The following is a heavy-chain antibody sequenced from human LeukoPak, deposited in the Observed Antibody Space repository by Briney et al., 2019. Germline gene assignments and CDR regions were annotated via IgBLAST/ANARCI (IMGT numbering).Heavy chain of an antibody. D-gene: IGHD4-17*01. J-gene: IGHJ3*02. V-gene: IGHV3-23*01. CDR2: ISGSGGST. CDR3: AKDLNSTVSVSAFDI. CDR1: GFTFSSYA. Sequence: PGGSLRLSCAASGFTFSSYAMSWVRQAPGQGLEWVSAISGSGGSTYYADSVKGRFTISRDNSKNTLYLQMNSLRAEDTAVYYCAKDLNSTVSVSAFDIWGQGTMVTVSS.